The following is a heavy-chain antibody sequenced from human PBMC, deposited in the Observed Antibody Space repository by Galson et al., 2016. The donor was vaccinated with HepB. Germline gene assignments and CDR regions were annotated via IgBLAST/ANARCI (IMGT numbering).Heavy chain of an antibody. J-gene: IGHJ4*02. Sequence: SLRLSCAASGFTFSNYGMHWVRQAPGKGLEWVAIISYDGSNEYYADSVKGRFTISRDNSKNTLYLQTNSLRAEDTAVFYCAKDASYYGSGPGHGWGQGTLVTVSS. D-gene: IGHD3-10*01. CDR1: GFTFSNYG. V-gene: IGHV3-30*18. CDR2: ISYDGSNE. CDR3: AKDASYYGSGPGHG.